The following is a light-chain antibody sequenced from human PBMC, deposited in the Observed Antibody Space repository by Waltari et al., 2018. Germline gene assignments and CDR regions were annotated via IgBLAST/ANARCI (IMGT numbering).Light chain of an antibody. CDR2: YND. V-gene: IGLV1-44*01. CDR1: SSNIGSNT. J-gene: IGLJ2*01. Sequence: QSVLTQPPSASGTPGQRVTIPCSGSSSNIGSNTVNWYQQLPRTAPKLLIYYNDKRPSGVPDRFSGSKSGTSASLAISGLQSEDEADYYCAAWDDSLSGVLFGGGTKLTVL. CDR3: AAWDDSLSGVL.